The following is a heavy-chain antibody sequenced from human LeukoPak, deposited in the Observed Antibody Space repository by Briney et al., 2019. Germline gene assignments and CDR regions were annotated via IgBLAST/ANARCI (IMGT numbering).Heavy chain of an antibody. CDR3: ARAMRSGYDY. CDR1: GFTFSSYS. J-gene: IGHJ4*02. V-gene: IGHV3-21*01. D-gene: IGHD5-12*01. Sequence: VKPGGSLRLSCAASGFTFSSYSMNWVRQAPGLGLEWVSSITSSSNFIYYADSVEGRFTISRDNAKNSLYLQMNSLRDEDTAVYYCARAMRSGYDYWGQGTLVTVSS. CDR2: ITSSSNFI.